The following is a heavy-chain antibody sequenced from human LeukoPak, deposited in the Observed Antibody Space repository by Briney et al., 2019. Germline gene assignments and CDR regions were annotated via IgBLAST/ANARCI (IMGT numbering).Heavy chain of an antibody. CDR2: INHNGNVN. J-gene: IGHJ6*02. CDR3: ARGGGLDV. CDR1: GFTFSSYW. V-gene: IGHV3-7*03. D-gene: IGHD3-16*01. Sequence: GSLRLSCAASGFTFSSYWMNWARQAPGKGLEWVASINHNGNVNYYVDSVKGRFTISRDNAKNSLYLQMSNLRAEDTAVYFCARGGGLDVWGQGATVTVSS.